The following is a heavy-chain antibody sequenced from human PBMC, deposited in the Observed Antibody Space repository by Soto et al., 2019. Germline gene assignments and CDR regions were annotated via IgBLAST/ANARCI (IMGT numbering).Heavy chain of an antibody. CDR2: IWYDGSNK. CDR3: ARDPGGYGMDV. D-gene: IGHD3-10*01. CDR1: GFTFSSYG. Sequence: PGGSLRLSCAASGFTFSSYGMHWVRQAPGKGLEWVAVIWYDGSNKYYADSVKGRFTISRDNSKNTLYLQMNSLRAEDTAVYYCARDPGGYGMDVWGQGTTVTVSS. V-gene: IGHV3-33*01. J-gene: IGHJ6*02.